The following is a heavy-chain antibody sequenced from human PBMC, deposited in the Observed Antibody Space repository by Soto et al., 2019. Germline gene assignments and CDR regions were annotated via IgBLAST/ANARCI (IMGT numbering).Heavy chain of an antibody. CDR1: GDSVNNSSYY. Sequence: PSETLSLTCTVSGDSVNNSSYYWGWLRQPPRKGLEWIGSIYHSGNTYYNPSLRSPVTISGDTSKNQFSLKLNSVTATDTAIYYCARHSSWYGNFDYWGQGTLVTVSS. CDR3: ARHSSWYGNFDY. CDR2: IYHSGNT. J-gene: IGHJ4*02. V-gene: IGHV4-39*01. D-gene: IGHD6-13*01.